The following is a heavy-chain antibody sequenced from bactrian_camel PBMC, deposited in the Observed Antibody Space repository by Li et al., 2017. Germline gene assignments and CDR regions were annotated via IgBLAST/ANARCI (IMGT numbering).Heavy chain of an antibody. J-gene: IGHJ4*01. Sequence: VQLVESGGGAVQAGGSLKLSCSHSGYRYSSVACMGWYRQAPGKEREGIASISTNDGRTYYADSVKGRYTVSQDNAQSTLYLQMDNLQPEDTGMYYCGADPPATWCRPKDSFGYNGQGTQVTVS. CDR2: ISTNDGRT. V-gene: IGHV3S59*01. CDR1: GYRYSSVA. D-gene: IGHD7*01.